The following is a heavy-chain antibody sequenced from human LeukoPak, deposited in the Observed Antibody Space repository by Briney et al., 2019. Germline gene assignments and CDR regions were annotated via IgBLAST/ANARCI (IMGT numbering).Heavy chain of an antibody. V-gene: IGHV3-7*01. CDR2: IKQDGSEK. CDR1: GFTFSSYW. Sequence: GGSLRLSCAASGFTFSSYWMSWVRQAPGKGLEWVANIKQDGSEKYYVDSVKGRFTISRDNAKNSLYLQMNSLRAEDTAVYYCARANTVWRLRYYFDYWGQGTLVTVSS. CDR3: ARANTVWRLRYYFDY. D-gene: IGHD5-12*01. J-gene: IGHJ4*02.